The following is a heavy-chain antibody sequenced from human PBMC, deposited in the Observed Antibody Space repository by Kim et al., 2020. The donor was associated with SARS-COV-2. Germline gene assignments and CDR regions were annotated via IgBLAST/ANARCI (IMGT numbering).Heavy chain of an antibody. J-gene: IGHJ6*02. Sequence: GGSLRLSCAASGFTFSSYSMNWVRQAPGKGLEWVSYISSSSSTIYYADSVKGRFTISRDNAKNSLYLQMNSLRDEDTAVYYCAREGVLLWFGEPYYGMDVWGQGTTVTVSS. D-gene: IGHD3-10*01. CDR3: AREGVLLWFGEPYYGMDV. CDR2: ISSSSSTI. V-gene: IGHV3-48*02. CDR1: GFTFSSYS.